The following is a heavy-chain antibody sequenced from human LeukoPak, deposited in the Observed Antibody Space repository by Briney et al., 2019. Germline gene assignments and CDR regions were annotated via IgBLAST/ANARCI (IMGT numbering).Heavy chain of an antibody. J-gene: IGHJ4*02. Sequence: ASVKVSCKASGYTFTGYYMHWVRQAPGQGLEWMGWINPNSGGTNYAQKFQGRVTMTRDTSISTAYMELSRLRSDDTAVYYYARGNTYYYDSSGYPDRYWGQGTLVTVSS. CDR1: GYTFTGYY. V-gene: IGHV1-2*02. CDR3: ARGNTYYYDSSGYPDRY. CDR2: INPNSGGT. D-gene: IGHD3-22*01.